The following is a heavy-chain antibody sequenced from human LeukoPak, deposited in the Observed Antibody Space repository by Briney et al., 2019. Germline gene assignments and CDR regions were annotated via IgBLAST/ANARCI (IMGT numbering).Heavy chain of an antibody. CDR2: IKSLAAGGTT. J-gene: IGHJ4*02. V-gene: IGHV3-15*01. CDR3: THDTSGYYSLHS. D-gene: IGHD3-22*01. Sequence: GGSLRLSCAVSGLTFRDAWMTWVRQAPGKGLEWVGRIKSLAAGGTTDYAAPVKGRFSISRVDSKNTVYLQMNSLKTEDTAVYYCTHDTSGYYSLHSWGQGTLVTASS. CDR1: GLTFRDAW.